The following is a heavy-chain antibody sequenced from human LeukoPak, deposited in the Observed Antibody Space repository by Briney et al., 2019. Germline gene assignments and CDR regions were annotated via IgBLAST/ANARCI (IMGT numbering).Heavy chain of an antibody. V-gene: IGHV4-39*07. Sequence: PSGTLSLTCNVSGGSISIGSSYYWTWIRQPPGRGLEWIGESNHSGSTNYNPSLKSRVTISVDTSKSQFSLKLNSVTAADTAMYYCARGRDPYWGQGTLVTVSS. CDR2: SNHSGST. CDR1: GGSISIGSSYY. CDR3: ARGRDPY. D-gene: IGHD5-24*01. J-gene: IGHJ4*02.